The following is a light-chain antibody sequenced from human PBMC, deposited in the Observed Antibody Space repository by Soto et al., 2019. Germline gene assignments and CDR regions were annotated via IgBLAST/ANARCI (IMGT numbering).Light chain of an antibody. V-gene: IGLV2-14*03. CDR2: DVS. CDR1: SSDIGGYNY. J-gene: IGLJ2*01. Sequence: QSALTQPASVSGSPGQSITISCTGTSSDIGGYNYVSWYQQHPGKAPKLMIYDVSDRPSGVSNRFSGSKAGNTASLTISGLQAEDEADYYCASYASSNTVLFGGGPKVTVL. CDR3: ASYASSNTVL.